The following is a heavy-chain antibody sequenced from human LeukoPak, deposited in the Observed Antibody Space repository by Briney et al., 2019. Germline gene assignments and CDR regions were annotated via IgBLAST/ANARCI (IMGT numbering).Heavy chain of an antibody. J-gene: IGHJ4*02. CDR2: ISSSGSYI. V-gene: IGHV3-21*06. Sequence: GGSLRLSCAAFGFTFSSYTMNWVRQAPGKGPEWVSSISSSGSYIYYADSLKGRFTISRDNAKNSLYLQMNSLRAEDTAVYYCARQGYSGYIIGYYFDYWGQGTLVTVSS. CDR1: GFTFSSYT. D-gene: IGHD5-12*01. CDR3: ARQGYSGYIIGYYFDY.